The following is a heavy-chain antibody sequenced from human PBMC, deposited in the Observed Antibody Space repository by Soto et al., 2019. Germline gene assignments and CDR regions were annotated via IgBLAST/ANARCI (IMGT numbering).Heavy chain of an antibody. CDR1: GYTFTRYV. Sequence: ASVKGSCKASGYTFTRYVISWGLHATEQGLEWMGWISAYNGNTNYAQKLQGRVTMTTDTSTSTAYMELRSLRSDDTAVYYCARDRVINSWPRDGIDVWGQGTTVT. V-gene: IGHV1-18*01. CDR3: ARDRVINSWPRDGIDV. D-gene: IGHD6-13*01. CDR2: ISAYNGNT. J-gene: IGHJ6*02.